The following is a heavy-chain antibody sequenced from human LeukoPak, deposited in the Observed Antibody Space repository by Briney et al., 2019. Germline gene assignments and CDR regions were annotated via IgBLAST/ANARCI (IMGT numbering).Heavy chain of an antibody. CDR1: GGSFSGYY. J-gene: IGHJ5*02. D-gene: IGHD2-2*01. Sequence: SETLSLTCAVYGGSFSGYYWSWIRQPPGKGLEWIGEINHSGSTNYNPSLKSRVTISVDTSKNQFSLKLSSVTAADTAVYYCARESYCSSTSCYVNWFDPWGQGTLVTVSS. CDR2: INHSGST. CDR3: ARESYCSSTSCYVNWFDP. V-gene: IGHV4-34*01.